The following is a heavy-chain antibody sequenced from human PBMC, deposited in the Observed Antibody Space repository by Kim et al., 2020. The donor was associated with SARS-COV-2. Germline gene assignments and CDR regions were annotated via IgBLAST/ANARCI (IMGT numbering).Heavy chain of an antibody. Sequence: GGSLRLSCAASGFTFSSYGMHWVRQAPGKGLAWVAVISYDGSNKYYADSVKGRFTISRDNSKNTLYLQMNSLRAEDTAVYYCAKDQEAARPYYYYGMDVWGQGTTVTVSS. CDR1: GFTFSSYG. J-gene: IGHJ6*02. D-gene: IGHD6-6*01. CDR2: ISYDGSNK. CDR3: AKDQEAARPYYYYGMDV. V-gene: IGHV3-30*18.